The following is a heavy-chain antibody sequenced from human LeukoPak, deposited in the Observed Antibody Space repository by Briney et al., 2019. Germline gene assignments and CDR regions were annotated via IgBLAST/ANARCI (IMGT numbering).Heavy chain of an antibody. CDR3: ARQLRGEAVAGHLQPFDY. Sequence: PSGTLSLTCGVSGGSISTTNWWTWVRQPPGEGLEWIGEVLLCGRTHYNPSLESRVTMSVDMSENHISLRLTSVTAADTAVYFCARQLRGEAVAGHLQPFDYWGQGTLVTVSS. J-gene: IGHJ4*02. V-gene: IGHV4-4*02. CDR2: VLLCGRT. CDR1: GGSISTTNW. D-gene: IGHD6-19*01.